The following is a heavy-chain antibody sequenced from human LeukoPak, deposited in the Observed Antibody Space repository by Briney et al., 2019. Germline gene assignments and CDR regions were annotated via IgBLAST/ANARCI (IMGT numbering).Heavy chain of an antibody. J-gene: IGHJ2*01. V-gene: IGHV3-21*04. Sequence: GGSLRLSCAASGFTFSTYSMNWVRQAPGKGLEWVSFIDTSAKYIYYGESMNGRFTISRDNSKNTLYLQMNSLRGDDTAVYYCARFYGGFANHWHFDLWGRGTLVTVSS. CDR2: IDTSAKYI. CDR1: GFTFSTYS. D-gene: IGHD4-23*01. CDR3: ARFYGGFANHWHFDL.